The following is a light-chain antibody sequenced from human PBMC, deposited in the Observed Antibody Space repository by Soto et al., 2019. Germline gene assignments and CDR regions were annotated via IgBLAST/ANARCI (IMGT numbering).Light chain of an antibody. J-gene: IGLJ3*02. V-gene: IGLV1-47*01. CDR3: AAWDDSLSGWL. CDR2: KND. Sequence: QSVLTQPPSASGTPGQRVTISCSGSSSNIGSNSVYWYQQFPGTAPKLLIYKNDQRPSGVPDRVSGSKSGTSASLAISGLRSEDEGDYYCAAWDDSLSGWLFGGGTKVTVL. CDR1: SSNIGSNS.